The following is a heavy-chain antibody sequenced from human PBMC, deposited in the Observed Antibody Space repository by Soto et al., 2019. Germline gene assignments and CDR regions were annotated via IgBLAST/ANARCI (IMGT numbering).Heavy chain of an antibody. V-gene: IGHV4-31*03. Sequence: QVQLQESGPGLVKPSQTLSLTCTVSGGSINSGGYYWSWIRQHPGKGLEWIGYINYSGSTNYNPSLKSRVSISRDTSKNHLSLNLSSVTAADTAIYYCARHYYNSKVYGYWGQGTLVTVSS. J-gene: IGHJ4*02. D-gene: IGHD3-22*01. CDR3: ARHYYNSKVYGY. CDR2: INYSGST. CDR1: GGSINSGGYY.